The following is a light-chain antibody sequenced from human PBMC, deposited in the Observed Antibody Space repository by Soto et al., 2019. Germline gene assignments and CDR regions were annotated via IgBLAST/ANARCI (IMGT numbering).Light chain of an antibody. CDR1: QSISSY. CDR3: QQYGSSPPLT. CDR2: AAS. Sequence: DIQMTQSPSSLSASVGDRVTTTCRASQSISSYLNWYQQKPGKAPKLLIYAASSLQSGVPSRFSGSGSGTDFTLTISRLEPADFVVYYCQQYGSSPPLTFGGGTKVDIK. J-gene: IGKJ4*01. V-gene: IGKV1-39*01.